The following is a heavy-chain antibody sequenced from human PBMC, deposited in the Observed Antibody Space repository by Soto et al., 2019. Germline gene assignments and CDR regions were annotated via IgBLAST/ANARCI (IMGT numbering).Heavy chain of an antibody. CDR3: AKDGSHNFDY. V-gene: IGHV3-30*18. J-gene: IGHJ4*02. Sequence: QVQLVESGGGVVQPGRSLRLSCAASGFTFSHYAMHWVRQAPGKGLEWVELMSYDGSNEYYADSVKGRFTISRDNSKNTLYLQMNSLIDEDTAVYYCAKDGSHNFDYWGQGTLVTVSS. CDR1: GFTFSHYA. D-gene: IGHD1-26*01. CDR2: MSYDGSNE.